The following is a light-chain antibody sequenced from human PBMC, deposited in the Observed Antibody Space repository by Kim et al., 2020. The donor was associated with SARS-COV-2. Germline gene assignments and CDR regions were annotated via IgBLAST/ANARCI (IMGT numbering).Light chain of an antibody. CDR2: EAS. CDR1: QGISSY. J-gene: IGKJ1*01. CDR3: QQLNSFPRT. V-gene: IGKV1-9*01. Sequence: DIQLTQSPSFLSTSIGDRVTITCRASQGISSYLAWYQQKPGKAPKLLIYEASTLQSGVPSRFSGSGSGTDFTLTISSLQPEDFATYYCQQLNSFPRTFGQGTKLEI.